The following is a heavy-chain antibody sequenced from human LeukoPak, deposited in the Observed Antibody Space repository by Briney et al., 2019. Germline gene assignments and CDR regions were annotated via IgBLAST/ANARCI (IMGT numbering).Heavy chain of an antibody. V-gene: IGHV1-46*01. J-gene: IGHJ4*02. CDR2: INPSGGST. CDR3: ASLGGWFGESGFDY. CDR1: GYTFTSYY. Sequence: EASVKVSCKASGYTFTSYYMHWVRQAPGQGLEWMGIINPSGGSTSYAQKFQGRVTMTWDTSTSTVYMELSSLRSEDTALYYCASLGGWFGESGFDYWGQGTLVTVSS. D-gene: IGHD3-10*01.